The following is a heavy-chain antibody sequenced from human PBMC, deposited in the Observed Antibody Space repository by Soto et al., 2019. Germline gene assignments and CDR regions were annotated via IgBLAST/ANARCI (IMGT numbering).Heavy chain of an antibody. D-gene: IGHD1-26*01. CDR3: ARDRGIVGATTYYYYGMDV. CDR2: IWYDGSNK. Sequence: GGSLRLSCAAAGFNFSSYGMHWVRRAPGKGLEWVAVIWYDGSNKYYADSVKGRFTISRDNSKNALYLQMNSLRAEDTAVYYCARDRGIVGATTYYYYGMDVWGQGTTVTVSS. V-gene: IGHV3-33*01. J-gene: IGHJ6*02. CDR1: GFNFSSYG.